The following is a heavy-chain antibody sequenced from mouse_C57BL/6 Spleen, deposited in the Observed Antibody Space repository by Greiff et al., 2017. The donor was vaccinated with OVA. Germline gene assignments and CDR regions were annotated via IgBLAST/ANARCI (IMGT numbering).Heavy chain of an antibody. D-gene: IGHD3-3*01. Sequence: VMLVESGAELVRPGASVKLSCKASGYTFTDYYINWVKQRPGQGLEWIARIYPGSGNTYYNEKFKGKATLTAEKSSSTAYMQLSSLTSEDSAVYFCARGDIYAMDYWGQGTSVTVSS. V-gene: IGHV1-76*01. J-gene: IGHJ4*01. CDR2: IYPGSGNT. CDR1: GYTFTDYY. CDR3: ARGDIYAMDY.